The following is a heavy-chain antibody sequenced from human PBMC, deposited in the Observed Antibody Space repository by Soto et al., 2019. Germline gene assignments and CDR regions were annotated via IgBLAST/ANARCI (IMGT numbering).Heavy chain of an antibody. CDR3: AKGSIALDY. J-gene: IGHJ4*02. CDR1: GFTFSSYA. CDR2: IYSSGSNT. Sequence: PGGSLRLSCAASGFTFSSYAVSWVRQAPGQGLEWVSAIYSSGSNTYYADFVKGRFTISRDNTKNTLYLQMNTLRAEDTAVYYCAKGSIALDYWGQGTLVTVSS. D-gene: IGHD6-6*01. V-gene: IGHV3-23*05.